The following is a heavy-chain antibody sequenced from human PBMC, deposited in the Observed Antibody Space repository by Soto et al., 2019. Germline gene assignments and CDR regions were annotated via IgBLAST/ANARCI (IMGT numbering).Heavy chain of an antibody. CDR3: ATRITVFGLLIPPFDP. V-gene: IGHV4-34*01. Sequence: PSDTLSLTCAVYGGSVNGYYWNWIRQPPGKGLEWIGEINHTGGTHYKPSLKSRVTMSVDTSKNQFSLRLSSVTAADTAIYYCATRITVFGLLIPPFDPWGQGTQVTASS. CDR2: INHTGGT. D-gene: IGHD3-3*01. J-gene: IGHJ5*02. CDR1: GGSVNGYY.